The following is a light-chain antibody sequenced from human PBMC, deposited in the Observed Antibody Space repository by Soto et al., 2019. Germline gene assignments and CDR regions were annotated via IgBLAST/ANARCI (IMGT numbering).Light chain of an antibody. Sequence: DLQMTQSPSSLSASVGDRVTITCQASQDISNYLNWYQQKPGKAPKLLIYDASNLETGVPSRFSGSGSGTDFTFTISSLQPEDIATYYCQQYDNLLFTFGPETKVDIK. V-gene: IGKV1-33*01. CDR3: QQYDNLLFT. CDR1: QDISNY. J-gene: IGKJ3*01. CDR2: DAS.